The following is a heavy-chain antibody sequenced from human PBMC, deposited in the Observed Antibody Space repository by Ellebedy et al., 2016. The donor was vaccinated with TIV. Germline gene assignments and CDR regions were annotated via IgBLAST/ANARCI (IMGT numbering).Heavy chain of an antibody. CDR2: ISGSGGST. Sequence: GESLKISXAASGFTFSSYAMSWVRQAPGKGLEWVSAISGSGGSTYYADSVKGRFTISRDNSKNTLYLQMNSLRAEDTAVYYCAKEGPRGLESTYYFDYWGQGTLVTVSS. D-gene: IGHD5/OR15-5a*01. V-gene: IGHV3-23*01. CDR1: GFTFSSYA. J-gene: IGHJ4*02. CDR3: AKEGPRGLESTYYFDY.